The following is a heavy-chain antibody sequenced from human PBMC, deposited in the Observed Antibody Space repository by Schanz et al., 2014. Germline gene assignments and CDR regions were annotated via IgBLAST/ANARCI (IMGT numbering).Heavy chain of an antibody. J-gene: IGHJ5*01. D-gene: IGHD2-15*01. Sequence: EVQLVESGGGLVQPGGSLRLSCSASGFTFSTYAMSWARQTPGKGLEWVSSITTGGNTYYRDSVKGRFIVSRDNSKNTLYVEMNRLRVDDTAVYYCSKDKQGSRSDDSWGQGTLVTVSS. CDR2: ITTGGNT. CDR1: GFTFSTYA. CDR3: SKDKQGSRSDDS. V-gene: IGHV3-23*04.